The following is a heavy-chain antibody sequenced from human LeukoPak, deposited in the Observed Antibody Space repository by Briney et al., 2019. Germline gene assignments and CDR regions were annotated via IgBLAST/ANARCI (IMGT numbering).Heavy chain of an antibody. D-gene: IGHD3-10*01. CDR3: ARDHITMIRGVSYYYYGMDV. V-gene: IGHV3-53*01. CDR2: ISNGGNT. Sequence: GGSLRLSCAASGFPISTNYMSWVRQAPGKGPEWVSIISNGGNTFYADSVKGRFTISRDSSKNTLFLQMISLRAEDSAVYYCARDHITMIRGVSYYYYGMDVWGQGTTVTVSS. CDR1: GFPISTNY. J-gene: IGHJ6*02.